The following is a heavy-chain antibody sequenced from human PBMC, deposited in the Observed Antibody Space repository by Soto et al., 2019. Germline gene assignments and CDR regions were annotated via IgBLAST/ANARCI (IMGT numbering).Heavy chain of an antibody. V-gene: IGHV4-59*12. CDR3: AGYNWFDP. Sequence: SETLSLTCIVSGGSISSYYWSWIRQPPGKGLEWIGYIYYSGSTNYNPSLKSRVTISVDTSKNQFSLKLSSATTAAPQYDYDAGYNWFDPWGHGTLVTVSS. D-gene: IGHD3-22*01. J-gene: IGHJ5*02. CDR2: IYYSGST. CDR1: GGSISSYY.